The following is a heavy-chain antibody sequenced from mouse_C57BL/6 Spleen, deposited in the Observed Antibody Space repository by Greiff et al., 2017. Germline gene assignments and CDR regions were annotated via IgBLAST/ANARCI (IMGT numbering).Heavy chain of an antibody. CDR1: GYTFTSYW. Sequence: VQLQQPGAELVMPGASVKLSCKASGYTFTSYWMHWVKQRPGQGLEWIGEIDPSDSYTNYNQKFKGKSTLTVDKSSSTAYMQLSSLTSEDSAVYYCARQLRTGYAMEDWGQGTSVTVSS. V-gene: IGHV1-69*01. D-gene: IGHD3-2*02. J-gene: IGHJ4*01. CDR3: ARQLRTGYAMED. CDR2: IDPSDSYT.